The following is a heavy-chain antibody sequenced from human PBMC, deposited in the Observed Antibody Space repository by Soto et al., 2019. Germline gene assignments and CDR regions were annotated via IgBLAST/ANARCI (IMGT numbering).Heavy chain of an antibody. J-gene: IGHJ4*02. D-gene: IGHD3-3*01. Sequence: PSETLSLTCTVSGGSISSYYWSWIRQPPGKGLEWIGYIHYSGSTKYNPSLESRVTISADTSKNQFSLKLSSVTAADTAVYYCARGHYDFWSGYFDTIDYWGQGTLVTVSS. CDR3: ARGHYDFWSGYFDTIDY. CDR1: GGSISSYY. CDR2: IHYSGST. V-gene: IGHV4-59*08.